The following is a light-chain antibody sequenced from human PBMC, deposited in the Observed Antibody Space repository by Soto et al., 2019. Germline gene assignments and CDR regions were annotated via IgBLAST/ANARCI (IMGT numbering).Light chain of an antibody. J-gene: IGKJ5*01. Sequence: EVVLTQSPATLSLSPGERATLSCRASQSVSNYLDWFQQKPGQAPRLLIYDASNGATGIPARFSGSGSGTDFNLTISSLEPEDFAVYYCQQRSNWPPITFGQGTRLEIK. CDR3: QQRSNWPPIT. CDR1: QSVSNY. V-gene: IGKV3-11*01. CDR2: DAS.